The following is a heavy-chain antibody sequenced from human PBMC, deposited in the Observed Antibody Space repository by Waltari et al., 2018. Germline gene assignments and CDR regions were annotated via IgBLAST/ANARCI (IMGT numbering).Heavy chain of an antibody. V-gene: IGHV3-21*01. CDR2: ISNSGSFV. Sequence: QLVDSGGGLVKPGGSLRLSCAASGFIVSSYRMHLVRQAPGKGLEWVSSISNSGSFVYYGDSVKGRFTISRDNAKNSLSLQMNNLRVEDTAVYYCTRGVRLEAAWVSYNWFNTWGQGTLVTVSS. J-gene: IGHJ5*02. CDR3: TRGVRLEAAWVSYNWFNT. D-gene: IGHD3-16*01. CDR1: GFIVSSYR.